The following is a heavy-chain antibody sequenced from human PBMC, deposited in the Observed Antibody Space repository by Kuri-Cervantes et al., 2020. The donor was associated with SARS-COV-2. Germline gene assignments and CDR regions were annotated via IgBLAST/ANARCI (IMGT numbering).Heavy chain of an antibody. J-gene: IGHJ3*02. CDR1: ETTFPNYD. CDR3: ARGHHYDSSGPDAFDI. CDR2: VKTNSGNT. Sequence: ASVKVSCKAPETTFPNYDINWVRQATGQGLEWMGMVKTNSGNTLYAQIFRGRVTMTRNTSISTAYMELSSLRSEDTAVYYCARGHHYDSSGPDAFDIWGQGTMVTVSS. V-gene: IGHV1-8*01. D-gene: IGHD3-22*01.